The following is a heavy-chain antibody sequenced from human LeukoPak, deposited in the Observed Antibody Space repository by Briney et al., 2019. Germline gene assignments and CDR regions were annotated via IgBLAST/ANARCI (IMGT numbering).Heavy chain of an antibody. CDR1: GYTFTSYH. CDR2: ISGYNGNT. CDR3: AKGGVWFGELTSFL. D-gene: IGHD3-10*01. V-gene: IGHV1-18*01. J-gene: IGHJ4*02. Sequence: ASVKVSCKASGYTFTSYHITWVRQAPGQGLEWMGWISGYNGNTNYAQKFQGRVTMTRDTSISTAYMELSRLRSDDTAVYYCAKGGVWFGELTSFLWGQGTLVTVSS.